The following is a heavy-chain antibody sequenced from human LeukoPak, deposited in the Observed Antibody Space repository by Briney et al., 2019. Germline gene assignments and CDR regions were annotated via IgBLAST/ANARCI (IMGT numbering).Heavy chain of an antibody. CDR3: ARDTPGTGFDN. CDR1: GLTFSSYE. D-gene: IGHD3/OR15-3a*01. CDR2: ISSSGSTI. V-gene: IGHV3-48*03. Sequence: GGSLRLSCAASGLTFSSYEMNWVRQAPGKGLEWVSYISSSGSTIYYADSVKGRFTISRDNAKNSLYLQMSSLRAEDTAVYYCARDTPGTGFDNWGQGTLVTVSS. J-gene: IGHJ4*02.